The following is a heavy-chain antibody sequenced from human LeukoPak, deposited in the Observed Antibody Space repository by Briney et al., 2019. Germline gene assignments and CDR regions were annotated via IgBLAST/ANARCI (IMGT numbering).Heavy chain of an antibody. CDR3: GRSATTVTTNKGVNFDY. Sequence: SVKVSCKASGGTFISYAISWVRQAPGQGLEWMGRIIPIFGTANYAQKFQGRVTITTDESTSTAYMELSSLRSEDTAVYYCGRSATTVTTNKGVNFDYWGQGTLVTVSS. CDR1: GGTFISYA. J-gene: IGHJ4*02. V-gene: IGHV1-69*05. D-gene: IGHD4-17*01. CDR2: IIPIFGTA.